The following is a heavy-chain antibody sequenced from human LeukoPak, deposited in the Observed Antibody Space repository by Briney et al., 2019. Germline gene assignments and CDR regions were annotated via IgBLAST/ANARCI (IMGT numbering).Heavy chain of an antibody. D-gene: IGHD3-3*01. CDR3: ARGRWSFDY. V-gene: IGHV3-7*01. CDR2: IKQDGSEK. J-gene: IGHJ4*02. Sequence: GGSLRLSCAASGFTSSSYWMSWVRQAPGKGLEWVANIKQDGSEKYYVDSVKGRFTISRDNAKNSLYLQMNSLRAEDTAVYYCARGRWSFDYWGQGTLVTVSS. CDR1: GFTSSSYW.